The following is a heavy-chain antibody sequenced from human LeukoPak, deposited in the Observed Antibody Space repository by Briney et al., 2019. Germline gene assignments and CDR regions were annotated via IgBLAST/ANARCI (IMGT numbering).Heavy chain of an antibody. V-gene: IGHV3-23*01. CDR1: GFTFSSYA. CDR3: AKDSERITMVRGVINWFDP. J-gene: IGHJ5*02. CDR2: ISGSGGST. Sequence: GGSLRLSCAVSGFTFSSYAMSWVRQAPGKGLEWVSAISGSGGSTYYADSVKGRFTISRDNSKNTLYLQMNSLRAEDTAVYYCAKDSERITMVRGVINWFDPWGQGTLVTVSS. D-gene: IGHD3-10*01.